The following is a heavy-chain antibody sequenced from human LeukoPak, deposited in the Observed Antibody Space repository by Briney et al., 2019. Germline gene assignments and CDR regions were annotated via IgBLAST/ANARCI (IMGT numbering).Heavy chain of an antibody. Sequence: GESLKISCKGSGYSFTSYWISWVRQMPGKGLEWMGRIDPSDSYTNYSPPFQGHVTISADKSISTAYLQWSSLKASDTAMYYCARSLYYYGSGSSEFDYWGQGTLVTVSS. CDR3: ARSLYYYGSGSSEFDY. J-gene: IGHJ4*02. D-gene: IGHD3-10*01. CDR2: IDPSDSYT. V-gene: IGHV5-10-1*01. CDR1: GYSFTSYW.